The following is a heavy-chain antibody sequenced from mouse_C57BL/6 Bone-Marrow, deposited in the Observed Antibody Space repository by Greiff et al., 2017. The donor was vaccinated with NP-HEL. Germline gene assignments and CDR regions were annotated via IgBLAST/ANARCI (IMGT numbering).Heavy chain of an antibody. CDR2: ISYSGST. V-gene: IGHV3-1*01. Sequence: DVKLQESGPGMVKPSQSLSLTCTVTGYSITSGYDWHWIRHFPGNKLEWMGYISYSGSTNYNPSLKSRISITHDTSKNHFFLKLKSVTTEDTATYYCARGSYGYAMDYWGQGTSVTVSS. CDR3: ARGSYGYAMDY. D-gene: IGHD1-1*01. J-gene: IGHJ4*01. CDR1: GYSITSGYD.